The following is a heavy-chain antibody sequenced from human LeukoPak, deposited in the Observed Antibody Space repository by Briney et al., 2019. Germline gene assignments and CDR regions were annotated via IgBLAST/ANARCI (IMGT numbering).Heavy chain of an antibody. Sequence: SETLSLTCTVSGGSIGTSYWSWIRQPPGKRLEWIGYVYYSGSTNYNPSLKSRVTMSVDTSNNQLSLQLTSVTAADTAVYYCTKATQWLAFDYWGRGTLVTVSS. CDR2: VYYSGST. CDR1: GGSIGTSY. D-gene: IGHD6-19*01. J-gene: IGHJ4*02. V-gene: IGHV4-59*01. CDR3: TKATQWLAFDY.